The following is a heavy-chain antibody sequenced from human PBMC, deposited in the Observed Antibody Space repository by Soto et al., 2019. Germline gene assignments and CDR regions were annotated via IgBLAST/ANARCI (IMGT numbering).Heavy chain of an antibody. CDR2: ISSSGYT. V-gene: IGHV4-4*08. CDR3: ASLHGARFDP. D-gene: IGHD4-17*01. J-gene: IGHJ5*02. CDR1: GGSISTNY. Sequence: PSETLSLTCTVSGGSISTNYWSWIRQPPGKGLEWIGYISSSGYTNYNASLKSRITISIDTSKNQFSLKLTSVTAADTAVYYCASLHGARFDPWGQGALVTVSS.